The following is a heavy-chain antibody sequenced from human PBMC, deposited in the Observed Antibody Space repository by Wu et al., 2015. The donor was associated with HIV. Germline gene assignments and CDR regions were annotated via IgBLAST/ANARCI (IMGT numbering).Heavy chain of an antibody. Sequence: QVQLVQSGAEVKKPGASVKVSCKASGYTFTSYGISWVRQAPGQGLEWMGWISAYNGNTNYAQKLQGRVTMTTDTSTSTAYMELRSLRSDDTAVYYCARSPPATVTTFYYYYYYGMDVWGQGTTVTVSS. CDR1: GYTFTSYG. D-gene: IGHD4-17*01. J-gene: IGHJ6*02. CDR3: ARSPPATVTTFYYYYYYGMDV. V-gene: IGHV1-18*01. CDR2: ISAYNGNT.